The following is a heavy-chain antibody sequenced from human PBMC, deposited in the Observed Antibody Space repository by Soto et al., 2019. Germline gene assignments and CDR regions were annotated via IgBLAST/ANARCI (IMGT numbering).Heavy chain of an antibody. Sequence: PXESLTISCKGSGYRFTSNWIGWVRQMPGKGLEWMGIIYPGDSDTRYSPSFQGQVTISADKSITTAYLQWSSLKASDTAMYYCARAQTSYSSSWYVLDYWGQGTLVTVSS. J-gene: IGHJ4*02. CDR2: IYPGDSDT. CDR3: ARAQTSYSSSWYVLDY. V-gene: IGHV5-51*01. CDR1: GYRFTSNW. D-gene: IGHD6-13*01.